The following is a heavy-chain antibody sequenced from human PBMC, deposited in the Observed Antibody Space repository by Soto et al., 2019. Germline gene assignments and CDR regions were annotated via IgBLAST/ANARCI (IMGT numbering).Heavy chain of an antibody. Sequence: QVQLVQSEAEVKKPGSSVKVSCKASGGTFSSYAISWVRQAPGQGLEWMGGIIPIFGTANYAQKFQGRVTITADESTSTAYMELSSLRSEDTAVYYCARNHLIAAAGLNWFDPWGQGTLVTVSS. J-gene: IGHJ5*02. CDR2: IIPIFGTA. D-gene: IGHD6-13*01. V-gene: IGHV1-69*12. CDR1: GGTFSSYA. CDR3: ARNHLIAAAGLNWFDP.